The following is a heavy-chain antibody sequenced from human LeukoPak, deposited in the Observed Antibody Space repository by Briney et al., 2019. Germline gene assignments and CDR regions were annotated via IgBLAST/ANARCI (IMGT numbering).Heavy chain of an antibody. Sequence: GGTLRLSCAASGFTFSSYGMSWVRQAPGKGLEWVSGISGSGDSTYYADSVKGRFTISRDNAKNSLYLQMNSLRAEDTAVYYCARDHHRRLYDSQARDTFDVWGQGTMVTVSS. J-gene: IGHJ3*01. CDR3: ARDHHRRLYDSQARDTFDV. CDR2: ISGSGDST. V-gene: IGHV3-23*01. D-gene: IGHD3-22*01. CDR1: GFTFSSYG.